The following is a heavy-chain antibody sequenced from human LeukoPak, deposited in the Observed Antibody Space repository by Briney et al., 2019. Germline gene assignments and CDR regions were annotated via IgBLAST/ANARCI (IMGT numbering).Heavy chain of an antibody. Sequence: GGSLRLSCAASGFTFSSYAMTWVRQAPGKGLEWVAVISYDGSNKYYADSVKGRFTISRDNSKNTLYLQMNSLRAEDTAVYYCTRDRIRPGYSSSWVFDYWGQGTLVTVSS. D-gene: IGHD6-13*01. CDR1: GFTFSSYA. V-gene: IGHV3-30-3*01. CDR2: ISYDGSNK. J-gene: IGHJ4*02. CDR3: TRDRIRPGYSSSWVFDY.